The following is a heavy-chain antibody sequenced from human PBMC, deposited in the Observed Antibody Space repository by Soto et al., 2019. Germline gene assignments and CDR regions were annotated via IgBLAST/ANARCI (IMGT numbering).Heavy chain of an antibody. V-gene: IGHV3-21*06. Sequence: GGSLRLSCAASGFTSSRYGMNWLRQAPGKGLEWVASISSTTSYVYYADSVKGRFSTSRDSAKNILYLEMYALRTEDTAVYYCARDPSEGRVGNWFESWGQGTLVTVSS. CDR1: GFTSSRYG. D-gene: IGHD2-2*01. J-gene: IGHJ5*01. CDR2: ISSTTSYV. CDR3: ARDPSEGRVGNWFES.